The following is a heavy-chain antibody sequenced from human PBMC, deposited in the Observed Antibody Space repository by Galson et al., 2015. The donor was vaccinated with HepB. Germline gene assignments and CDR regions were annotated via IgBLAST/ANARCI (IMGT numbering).Heavy chain of an antibody. CDR3: AREVQGAGLELAY. CDR2: IDPGTGIA. D-gene: IGHD1-1*01. J-gene: IGHJ4*02. CDR1: GYTFTAYP. V-gene: IGHV1-2*02. Sequence: SVKVSCKASGYTFTAYPLHWVRQAPGQGLEWMAWIDPGTGIATYSQKFQGRVTLARDTTITTAYMELTSLGSDDAALYYCAREVQGAGLELAYWGQGTLVSVSS.